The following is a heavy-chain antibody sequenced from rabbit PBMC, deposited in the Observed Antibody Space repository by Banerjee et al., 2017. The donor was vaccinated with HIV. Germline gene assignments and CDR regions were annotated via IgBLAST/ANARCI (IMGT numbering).Heavy chain of an antibody. Sequence: QEQLEESGGDLVKPGASLTLTCTASGIDFSTYYYMCWVRQAPGKGLEWIACIGTGSTDSTYYATWAEGRFTISKTSSTVDLKMTSLTAADTATYFCARDLAGVIGWNFKLWGQGTLVTVS. D-gene: IGHD4-1*01. CDR2: IGTGSTDST. CDR3: ARDLAGVIGWNFKL. J-gene: IGHJ4*01. CDR1: GIDFSTYYY. V-gene: IGHV1S45*01.